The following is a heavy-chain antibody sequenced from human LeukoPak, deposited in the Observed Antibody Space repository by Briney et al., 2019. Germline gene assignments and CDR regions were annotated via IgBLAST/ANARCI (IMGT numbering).Heavy chain of an antibody. CDR2: IKEDGSEI. D-gene: IGHD3-3*01. J-gene: IGHJ4*02. CDR3: ARATSEALDY. V-gene: IGHV3-7*01. Sequence: GGSLRLSCAASGFTFSSYWMTWVRPAPGKRLEWEANIKEDGSEIYYVDSVKGRFTISRDNAKNSLYLQMNSLRAEDTAMYYCARATSEALDYWGQGTLVTVSS. CDR1: GFTFSSYW.